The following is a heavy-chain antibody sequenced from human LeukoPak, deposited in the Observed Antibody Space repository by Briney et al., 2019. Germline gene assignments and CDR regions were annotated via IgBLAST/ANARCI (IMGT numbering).Heavy chain of an antibody. CDR1: GFTFSSYG. V-gene: IGHV3-30*02. J-gene: IGHJ6*02. D-gene: IGHD3-9*01. CDR3: AKDMGNDYDILTGYYYYYGMDV. Sequence: GGSLRLSCAASGFTFSSYGMHWVRQAPGKGLEWVARIRSDGSNKYYADSVKGRFTISRDNSKNTLYLQMNSLRAEDTAVYYCAKDMGNDYDILTGYYYYYGMDVWGQGTTVTASS. CDR2: IRSDGSNK.